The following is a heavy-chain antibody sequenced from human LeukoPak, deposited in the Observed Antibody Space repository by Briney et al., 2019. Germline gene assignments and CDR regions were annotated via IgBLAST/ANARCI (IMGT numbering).Heavy chain of an antibody. Sequence: KVSCKASGYTFTGYYMHWVRQMPGKGLEWMGIIYPGDSDTRYSPSFQGQVTISADKSISTAYLQWSSLKASDTAMNYCARRIAVAGTFDYWGQGTLVTVSS. CDR2: IYPGDSDT. CDR1: GYTFTGYY. CDR3: ARRIAVAGTFDY. D-gene: IGHD6-19*01. J-gene: IGHJ4*02. V-gene: IGHV5-51*01.